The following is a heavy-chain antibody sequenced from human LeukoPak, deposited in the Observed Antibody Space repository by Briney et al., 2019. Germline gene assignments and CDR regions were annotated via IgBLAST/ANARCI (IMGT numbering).Heavy chain of an antibody. CDR1: GFTFSSYW. V-gene: IGHV3-7*01. CDR2: IKQDGSEK. CDR3: AKVLPSGYYDSSGLLEINNYFDY. Sequence: GGSLRLSCAASGFTFSSYWMSWVRQAPGKGLEWVANIKQDGSEKYYVDSVKGRFTISRDNSKNTLYLQMNSLRAEDTAVYYCAKVLPSGYYDSSGLLEINNYFDYWGQGTLVTVSS. J-gene: IGHJ4*02. D-gene: IGHD3-22*01.